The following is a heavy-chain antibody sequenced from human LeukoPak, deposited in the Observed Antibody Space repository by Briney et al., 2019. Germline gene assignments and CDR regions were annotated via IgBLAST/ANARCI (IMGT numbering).Heavy chain of an antibody. D-gene: IGHD3-3*01. J-gene: IGHJ4*02. CDR1: GFSFTSYY. CDR2: INPSGSST. CDR3: ASAITIYGVVDY. Sequence: ASVKVSCKASGFSFTSYYMHWVRQAPGQGLEWMGLINPSGSSTSYTQKFQGRVTMTRDMSTSTVSLELNSLRSEDTAVYYCASAITIYGVVDYWGQGTLVTVSS. V-gene: IGHV1-46*01.